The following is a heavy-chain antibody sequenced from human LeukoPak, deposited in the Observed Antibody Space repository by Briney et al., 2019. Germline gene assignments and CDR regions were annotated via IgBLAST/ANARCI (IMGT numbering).Heavy chain of an antibody. J-gene: IGHJ4*02. CDR3: ARDLRFYGSGSYYLSYYFDY. CDR1: GYTFTGYF. CDR2: INPYSGDT. Sequence: ASVKVSCKASGYTFTGYFMHWVRQAPGQGLEWMGWINPYSGDTEYAQKFRGRVTMTRDTSMSTAYMELRSLRSDDTAVYYCARDLRFYGSGSYYLSYYFDYWGQGTLVTVSS. D-gene: IGHD3-10*01. V-gene: IGHV1-2*02.